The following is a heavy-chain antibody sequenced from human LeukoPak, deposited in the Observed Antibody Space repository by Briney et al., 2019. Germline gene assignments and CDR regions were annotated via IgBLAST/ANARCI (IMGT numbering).Heavy chain of an antibody. CDR3: ASYRYSGSYTRAGHYYGMDV. Sequence: PSQTLSDTCAVSGGSISSGGYSWSWIRQPPGKGLEWIGYIYHSGSTNYNPSLKSRVTISVDTSKNQFSLKLSSVTAADTAVYYCASYRYSGSYTRAGHYYGMDVWGQGTTVTVSS. J-gene: IGHJ6*02. CDR1: GGSISSGGYS. CDR2: IYHSGST. D-gene: IGHD1-26*01. V-gene: IGHV4-30-2*01.